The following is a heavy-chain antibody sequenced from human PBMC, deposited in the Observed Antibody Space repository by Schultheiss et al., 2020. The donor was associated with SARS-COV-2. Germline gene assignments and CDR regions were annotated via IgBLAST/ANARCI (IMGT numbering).Heavy chain of an antibody. CDR3: ANQELPGVDY. CDR1: GFTFSDYY. D-gene: IGHD1-7*01. V-gene: IGHV3-11*03. J-gene: IGHJ4*02. Sequence: GGSLRLSCAASGFTFSDYYMSWIRQAPGKGLEWVSYISSSSSYTNYADSVKGRFTISRDNSKNTLYLQMNSLRAEDTAVYYCANQELPGVDYWGQGTLVTVSS. CDR2: ISSSSSYT.